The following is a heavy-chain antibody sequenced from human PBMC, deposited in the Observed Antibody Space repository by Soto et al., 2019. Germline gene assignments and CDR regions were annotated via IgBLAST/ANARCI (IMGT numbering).Heavy chain of an antibody. CDR2: ISAHNGNT. CDR3: ARGRYGDY. D-gene: IGHD1-1*01. V-gene: IGHV1-18*01. CDR1: GYTFTSYG. Sequence: QVHLVQSGAEVKKPGASVKVSCKGSGYTFTSYGITWVRQAPGQGLEWMGWISAHNGNTDYAQKLQGRVTVARDTSTSTAYMELRSLRSDDTAVYYCARGRYGDYWGQGALVTVSS. J-gene: IGHJ4*02.